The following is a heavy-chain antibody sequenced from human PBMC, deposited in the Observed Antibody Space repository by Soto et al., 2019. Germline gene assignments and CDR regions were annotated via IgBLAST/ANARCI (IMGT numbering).Heavy chain of an antibody. CDR3: ARLNSGDCHRCEGFQH. D-gene: IGHD2-21*02. V-gene: IGHV3-30-3*01. CDR2: ISYDGSNK. Sequence: GGSLRLSCAASGFTFSSYAMHWVRQAPGKGLEWVAVISYDGSNKYYADSVKGRFTISRDNSKNTLYLQMNSLRAEDTAVYYCARLNSGDCHRCEGFQHWGQGTLVTVSS. CDR1: GFTFSSYA. J-gene: IGHJ1*01.